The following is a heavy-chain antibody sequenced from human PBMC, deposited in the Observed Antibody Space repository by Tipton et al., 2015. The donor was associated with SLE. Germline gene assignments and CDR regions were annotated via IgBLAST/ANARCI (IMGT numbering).Heavy chain of an antibody. CDR2: INSDGSST. D-gene: IGHD2-8*02. CDR1: GFTFSSYW. J-gene: IGHJ6*03. CDR3: AKDARLGTGGYYYYMDV. Sequence: GSLRLSCAASGFTFSSYWMHWVRQAPGKGLVWVSRINSDGSSTSYADSVKGRFTISRDNAKNSLYLQMNSLRAEDTALYYCAKDARLGTGGYYYYMDVWGKGTTVTVSS. V-gene: IGHV3-74*01.